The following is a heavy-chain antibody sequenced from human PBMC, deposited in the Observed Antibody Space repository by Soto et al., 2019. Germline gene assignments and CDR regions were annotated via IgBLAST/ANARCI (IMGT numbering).Heavy chain of an antibody. J-gene: IGHJ6*02. V-gene: IGHV3-33*01. CDR3: ARENSGMDV. Sequence: QVQLVESGGGVVQPGRSLRLSCAASGFPFSSYAMHRVRQAPGKGLEWVAVIWYDGSKKFYADSVKGRFTISRDDSKNTHYLQMNSLRAEDTAVYYCARENSGMDVWGQGTTVTVSS. CDR1: GFPFSSYA. CDR2: IWYDGSKK.